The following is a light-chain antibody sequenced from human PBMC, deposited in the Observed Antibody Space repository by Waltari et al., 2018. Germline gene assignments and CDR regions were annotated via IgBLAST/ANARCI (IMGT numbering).Light chain of an antibody. Sequence: QSALTPPASVSGSPGQSITISCTGTRSDVGGYNYASWYQQHPGKVPKLLIFVVSNRPSGVSNRFSGSKSGNTASLTISGLQAEDESDYYCCSFTSRSTWVFGGGTKLTVL. CDR2: VVS. CDR1: RSDVGGYNY. V-gene: IGLV2-14*01. J-gene: IGLJ3*02. CDR3: CSFTSRSTWV.